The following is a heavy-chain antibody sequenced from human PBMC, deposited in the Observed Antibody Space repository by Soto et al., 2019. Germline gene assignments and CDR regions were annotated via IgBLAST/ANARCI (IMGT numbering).Heavy chain of an antibody. CDR2: IIPMFGTA. J-gene: IGHJ4*02. V-gene: IGHV1-69*05. D-gene: IGHD5-18*01. Sequence: QVQLVQSGAEVKKPESSVKVSCKAPGGTFSTYAISWVRQAPGQGLEWMGGIIPMFGTANYAQRFQDRVTXTTXESTNTVYMELSSQRSEDTAVYFCASGIQLWLRRINNGYSGWGQGTLVTVSS. CDR1: GGTFSTYA. CDR3: ASGIQLWLRRINNGYSG.